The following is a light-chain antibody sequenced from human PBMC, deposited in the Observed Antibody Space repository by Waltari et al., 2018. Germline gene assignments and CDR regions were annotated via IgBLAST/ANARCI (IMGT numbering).Light chain of an antibody. CDR2: GVG. CDR1: SLRQRF. V-gene: IGLV3-19*01. J-gene: IGLJ2*01. Sequence: SSELSQDPAVSVALGQTVRITCHGDSLRQRFASWYQQKPGQAPVLVVFGVGNRPSGIPDRFSGSKSGNTATLDIHGLQTGDEADYYCGTWDSRMSVAVLGGGTKVTVL. CDR3: GTWDSRMSVAV.